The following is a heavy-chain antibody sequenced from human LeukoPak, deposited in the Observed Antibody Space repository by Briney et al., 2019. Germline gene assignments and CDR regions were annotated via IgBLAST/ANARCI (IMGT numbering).Heavy chain of an antibody. Sequence: GGSLRLSCAASGFTFSSYSMNWVRQAPGKGLEWVSYISSSSTIYYADSVKGRFTISRDNAKNSLYLQMNSLRDEDTAVYYCARGSWGSGFDYWGQGTLVTVSS. CDR2: ISSSSTI. J-gene: IGHJ4*02. D-gene: IGHD7-27*01. CDR1: GFTFSSYS. CDR3: ARGSWGSGFDY. V-gene: IGHV3-48*02.